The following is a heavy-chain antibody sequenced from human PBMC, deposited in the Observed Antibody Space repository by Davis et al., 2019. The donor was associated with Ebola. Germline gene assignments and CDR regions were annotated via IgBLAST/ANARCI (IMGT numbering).Heavy chain of an antibody. J-gene: IGHJ4*02. CDR1: GGSFSGYY. CDR3: ARDRGGSFDY. CDR2: INHSGST. Sequence: SETLSLTCAVYGGSFSGYYWSWIRQPPGKGLEWIGEINHSGSTNYNPSLKSRVTISVDTSKNPFSLKLSSVTPEDTAVYYCARDRGGSFDYWGQGALVTVSS. D-gene: IGHD1-14*01. V-gene: IGHV4-34*01.